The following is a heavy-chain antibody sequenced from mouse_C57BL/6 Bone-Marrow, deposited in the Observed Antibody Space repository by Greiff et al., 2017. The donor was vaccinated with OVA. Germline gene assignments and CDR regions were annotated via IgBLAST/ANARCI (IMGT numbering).Heavy chain of an antibody. CDR1: GYTFTSYW. CDR2: IHPSDSDT. D-gene: IGHD1-1*01. CDR3: AIRGITTVVAPFDY. J-gene: IGHJ2*01. Sequence: QVQLKQPGAELVKPGASVKVSCKASGYTFTSYWMHWVKQRPGQGLEWIGRIHPSDSDTNYNQKFKGKATLTVDKSSSTAYMQLSSLTSEDSAVYYCAIRGITTVVAPFDYWGQGTTLTVSS. V-gene: IGHV1-74*01.